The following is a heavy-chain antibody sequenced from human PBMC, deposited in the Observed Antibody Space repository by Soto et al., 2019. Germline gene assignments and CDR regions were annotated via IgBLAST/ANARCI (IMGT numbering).Heavy chain of an antibody. Sequence: QLQLQESGPGLVKPSETLSLTCTVSGGSISSSSYYWGWIRQPPGKGLEWIGSIYYSGSTYYNPSLKRRVTISVDTSKSQFSLKLSSVTAADTAVYYCARQPLYCSGGSCYPFYYYYYMDVWGKGTTVTVSS. V-gene: IGHV4-39*01. J-gene: IGHJ6*03. CDR1: GGSISSSSYY. CDR3: ARQPLYCSGGSCYPFYYYYYMDV. CDR2: IYYSGST. D-gene: IGHD2-15*01.